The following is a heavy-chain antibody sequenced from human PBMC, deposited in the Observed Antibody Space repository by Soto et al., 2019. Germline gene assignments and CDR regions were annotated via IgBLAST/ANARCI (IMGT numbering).Heavy chain of an antibody. CDR2: ISGGGDAT. D-gene: IGHD7-27*01. J-gene: IGHJ2*01. V-gene: IGHV3-23*01. CDR3: ARKILGSTSRPDYWYFDL. Sequence: EVQLSQSGGGLVQPGGSLRLSCAGSGFTFINYAMNWVRQAPGKGLEWVSSISGGGDATFFANSVRRRFTISRDNSDNTVTLQMNSLGVDDTAVYYCARKILGSTSRPDYWYFDLWGRGTRVTVSS. CDR1: GFTFINYA.